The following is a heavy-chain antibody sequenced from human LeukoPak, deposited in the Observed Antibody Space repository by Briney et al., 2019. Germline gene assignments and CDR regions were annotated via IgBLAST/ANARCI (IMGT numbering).Heavy chain of an antibody. Sequence: GGSLRLSCAASGFTFSSYWMTWVRQAPGKGLEWVANIKQDGSEKYYVDSVKGRFTISRDNAKNSLYLQMNSLRAEDTAVYYCARDGLWIQNSFNIWGQGTMVTVSS. CDR2: IKQDGSEK. CDR1: GFTFSSYW. V-gene: IGHV3-7*01. CDR3: ARDGLWIQNSFNI. J-gene: IGHJ3*02. D-gene: IGHD5-18*01.